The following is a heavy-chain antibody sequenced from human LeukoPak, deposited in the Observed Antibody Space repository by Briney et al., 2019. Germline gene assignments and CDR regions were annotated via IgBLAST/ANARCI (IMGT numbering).Heavy chain of an antibody. CDR2: INHSGRT. Sequence: SETLSLTCAVYGGSFSDYFWGWIRQPPGKGLEWIGEINHSGRTYYNPSLKSRVTISVETSKNQFSLKLSSVTAADTAVYYCARDVVVVPAAIHYGMDVWGQGTTVTVSS. V-gene: IGHV4-34*01. J-gene: IGHJ6*02. CDR3: ARDVVVVPAAIHYGMDV. D-gene: IGHD2-2*01. CDR1: GGSFSDYF.